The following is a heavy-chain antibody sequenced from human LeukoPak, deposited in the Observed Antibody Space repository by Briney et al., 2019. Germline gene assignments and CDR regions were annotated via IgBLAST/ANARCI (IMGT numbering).Heavy chain of an antibody. Sequence: SETLSLTCTVSGGSVSSGSYYWTWIRQPPGKGLEWIGYVYYSGNTNYSPSLKGRVTISVDTSKNQFSLKLTSVTAADTAVYYCARRSVGGGERFDYWGQGTLVTVSS. CDR2: VYYSGNT. V-gene: IGHV4-61*01. D-gene: IGHD3-16*01. CDR3: ARRSVGGGERFDY. J-gene: IGHJ4*02. CDR1: GGSVSSGSYY.